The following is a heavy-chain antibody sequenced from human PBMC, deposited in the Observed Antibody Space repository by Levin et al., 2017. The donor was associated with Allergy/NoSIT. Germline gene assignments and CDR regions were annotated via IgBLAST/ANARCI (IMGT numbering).Heavy chain of an antibody. V-gene: IGHV3-30*18. CDR2: ISYDGNNK. CDR1: GFTFTSYG. D-gene: IGHD3-9*01. J-gene: IGHJ4*02. CDR3: AKLSGALRSIDWSETTPPFDY. Sequence: GGSLRLSCAASGFTFTSYGMHWVRQAPGKGLEWVAVISYDGNNKHYADSVKGRFTISRDNSKNTLYLQMNSLRTEDTALYYCAKLSGALRSIDWSETTPPFDYWGQGTLVTVSS.